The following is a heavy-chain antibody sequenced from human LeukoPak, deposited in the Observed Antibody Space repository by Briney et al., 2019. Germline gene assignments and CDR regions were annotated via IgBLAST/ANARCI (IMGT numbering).Heavy chain of an antibody. Sequence: KTSETLSLTCAVSGGSISSSNWWSWVRQPPGKGLEWIGEIYHSGSTNYNPSLKSRVTISVDKSKNQFSLKLSSVTAADTAVYYCARAAYSGSYHSDYWGQGTLVTVSS. CDR2: IYHSGST. J-gene: IGHJ4*02. V-gene: IGHV4-4*02. CDR3: ARAAYSGSYHSDY. CDR1: GGSISSSNW. D-gene: IGHD1-26*01.